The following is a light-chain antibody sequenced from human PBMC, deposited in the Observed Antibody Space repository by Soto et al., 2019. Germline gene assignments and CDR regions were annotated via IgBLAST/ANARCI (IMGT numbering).Light chain of an antibody. V-gene: IGKV1-5*03. J-gene: IGKJ1*01. CDR3: QQYSTYLWT. CDR1: QSIRTW. Sequence: DIQMTQSPSTLSASVGDRVTITCRASQSIRTWLAWYQQKPGKAPRLLMYQASSLKSGVPSRFSGSGSETEFTLTITSLQPDDTETYFCQQYSTYLWTFGQGTKVDIK. CDR2: QAS.